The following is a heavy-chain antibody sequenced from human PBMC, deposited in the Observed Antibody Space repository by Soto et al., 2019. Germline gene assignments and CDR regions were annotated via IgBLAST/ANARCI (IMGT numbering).Heavy chain of an antibody. D-gene: IGHD6-6*01. Sequence: SETLSLTCTVSGGSISSGGYYWSWIRQHPGKGLEWIGYIYYSGSTYYNPSLKSRVTISVDTSKNQFSLKLSSVTAADTAVYYCARGSRSSSSSWFDYWGQGTLVTVSS. CDR2: IYYSGST. CDR3: ARGSRSSSSSWFDY. J-gene: IGHJ4*02. V-gene: IGHV4-31*03. CDR1: GGSISSGGYY.